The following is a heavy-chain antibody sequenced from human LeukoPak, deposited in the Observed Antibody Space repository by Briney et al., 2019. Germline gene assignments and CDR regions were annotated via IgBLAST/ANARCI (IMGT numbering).Heavy chain of an antibody. V-gene: IGHV4-59*01. CDR2: IYNSGST. J-gene: IGHJ4*02. D-gene: IGHD2-2*01. CDR3: ARDSGYCTSTRCYGGYYFDH. CDR1: GGSISSYY. Sequence: SETLSLTCTVSGGSISSYYWSWIRQPPGKGLEWIGYIYNSGSTNYNPSLKSRVTISVDTSKNQFSLKLSSVTAADTAVYYCARDSGYCTSTRCYGGYYFDHWGQGTLVTVSS.